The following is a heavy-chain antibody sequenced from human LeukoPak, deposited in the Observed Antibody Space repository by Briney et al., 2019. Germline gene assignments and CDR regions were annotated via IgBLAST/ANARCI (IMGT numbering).Heavy chain of an antibody. CDR3: ARRTVRDLSYFDY. D-gene: IGHD4-11*01. J-gene: IGHJ4*02. V-gene: IGHV4-39*01. CDR2: IYYSGST. Sequence: KTSETLSLTCTVSGGSISSSSYYWGWIRQPPGKGLEWIGSIYYSGSTYYNPSLKSRVTISVDTSKNQFSLKLSSVTAADTAVYYCARRTVRDLSYFDYWGQGTLVTVSS. CDR1: GGSISSSSYY.